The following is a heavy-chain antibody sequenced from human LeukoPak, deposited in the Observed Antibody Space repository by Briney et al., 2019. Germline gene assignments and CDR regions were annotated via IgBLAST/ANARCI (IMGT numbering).Heavy chain of an antibody. D-gene: IGHD4-17*01. J-gene: IGHJ4*02. CDR3: ARATTVTPPGY. CDR1: GGTFSSYA. Sequence: GASVKVSCKASGGTFSSYAISWVRQAPGQGLEWMGIINPSGGSTSYAQKFQGRVTMTRDTSTSTVYMELSSLRSEDTAVYYCARATTVTPPGYWGQGTLVTVSS. V-gene: IGHV1-46*01. CDR2: INPSGGST.